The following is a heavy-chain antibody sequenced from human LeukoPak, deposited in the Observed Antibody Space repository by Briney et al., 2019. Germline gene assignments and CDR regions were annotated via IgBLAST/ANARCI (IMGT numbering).Heavy chain of an antibody. V-gene: IGHV3-23*01. CDR1: GFTFSSYA. CDR3: AKVMVSRRNYYYGSGRNFYGMDV. Sequence: PGGSLRLSCAASGFTFSSYAMSWVRQAPGKGLEWVSAISGSGGSTYYADSVKGRFTISRDNSKNTLYLQMNSLRAEDTAVYYCAKVMVSRRNYYYGSGRNFYGMDVWGQGITVTVSS. J-gene: IGHJ6*02. D-gene: IGHD3-10*01. CDR2: ISGSGGST.